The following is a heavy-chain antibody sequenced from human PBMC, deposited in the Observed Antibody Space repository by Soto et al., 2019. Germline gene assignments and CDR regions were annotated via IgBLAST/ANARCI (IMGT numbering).Heavy chain of an antibody. CDR3: ARGHIRSDISGYYNTCFDP. J-gene: IGHJ5*02. V-gene: IGHV4-31*03. Sequence: KPSETLSLTCTVSGGSIRSGGFHWNWIRQRPGKGLEWIGSISFSGSTYYNASLQSRVTISVDTSKNQFSLRLSSVTAADTAVYYCARGHIRSDISGYYNTCFDPWGQGTLVTVSS. CDR2: ISFSGST. CDR1: GGSIRSGGFH. D-gene: IGHD3-22*01.